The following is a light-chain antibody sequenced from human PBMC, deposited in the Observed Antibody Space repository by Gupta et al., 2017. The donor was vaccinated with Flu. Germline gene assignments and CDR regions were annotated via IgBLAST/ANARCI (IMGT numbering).Light chain of an antibody. V-gene: IGLV2-11*01. Sequence: QSALTQPRSVSGSPGQSVPISCTGTSSDVGAYNYVSWYQQHQGKAPNLIIYDVTKRPSGVPDRFTGSKSGNTASLTISGLQPEDEADYHRCSFGAASFFGGGTKLTVL. CDR3: CSFGAASF. J-gene: IGLJ2*01. CDR1: SSDVGAYNY. CDR2: DVT.